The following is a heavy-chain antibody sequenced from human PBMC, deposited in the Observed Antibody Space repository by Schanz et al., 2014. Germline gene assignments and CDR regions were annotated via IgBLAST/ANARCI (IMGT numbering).Heavy chain of an antibody. CDR3: ARDSPYCSSISCHFDY. J-gene: IGHJ4*02. CDR2: FYSGGRT. D-gene: IGHD2-2*01. Sequence: EVQLVESGGGLVQPGGSLRLSCAASGFTVSTNYMSWVRQAPGKGLEWVSSFYSGGRTYSADSVKGRFTMSRDNSKNTLYLQMNSLRAEDTAVYYCARDSPYCSSISCHFDYWGQGTLVTVSS. V-gene: IGHV3-66*01. CDR1: GFTVSTNY.